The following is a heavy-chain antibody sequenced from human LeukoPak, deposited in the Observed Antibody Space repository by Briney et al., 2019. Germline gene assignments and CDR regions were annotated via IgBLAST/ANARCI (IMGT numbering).Heavy chain of an antibody. V-gene: IGHV4-59*01. Sequence: SETLSLTCTVSGGSISSYYWSWIRQPPGKGLEWIGYIYYSGSTNYNPSLKSRITISVDTSKNQFSLKLSSVTAADTAVYYCARDRIDGVFLNWGQGALLTVSS. J-gene: IGHJ4*02. D-gene: IGHD2-15*01. CDR3: ARDRIDGVFLN. CDR1: GGSISSYY. CDR2: IYYSGST.